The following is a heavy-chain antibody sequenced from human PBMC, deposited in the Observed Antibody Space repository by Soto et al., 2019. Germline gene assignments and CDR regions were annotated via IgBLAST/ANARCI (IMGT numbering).Heavy chain of an antibody. Sequence: QLQLQESGSGLVKPSQTLSLTCAVSGGSISSGGYSWSWIRQTPGKGLEWIGYIYHSESTYYNPSVKSRVTISVDSSKNQFSRKLSSVTAADTAVYYCARGHGAWLPQDYWGQGTLVTVSS. CDR1: GGSISSGGYS. D-gene: IGHD3-22*01. J-gene: IGHJ4*02. CDR2: IYHSEST. V-gene: IGHV4-30-2*01. CDR3: ARGHGAWLPQDY.